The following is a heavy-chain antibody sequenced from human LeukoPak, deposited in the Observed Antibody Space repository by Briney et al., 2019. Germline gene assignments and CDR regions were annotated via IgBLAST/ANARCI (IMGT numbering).Heavy chain of an antibody. CDR3: AKSRREGGNPHYSTDY. J-gene: IGHJ4*02. CDR1: GFTFSSYA. CDR2: LSGSGGST. Sequence: RGPLRLSSAASGFTFSSYAMNWVRQAPGKGLEWVSALSGSGGSTYYADSVKGRFTISRDNAKNTLYLQMNSLRAEDTAVYYCAKSRREGGNPHYSTDYWGQGTLVTVSS. V-gene: IGHV3-23*01. D-gene: IGHD4-11*01.